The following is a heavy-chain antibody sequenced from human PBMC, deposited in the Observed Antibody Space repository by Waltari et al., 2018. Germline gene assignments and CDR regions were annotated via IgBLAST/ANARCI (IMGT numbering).Heavy chain of an antibody. Sequence: QVQLVQSGAEVKKPGASVKVSCRASAYTFTSYDLNWVSQASGQGLEWTGWMNPNSGNTGYAQKFQGRVTITRNTSISTAYMELSSLRSEDTAVYYCAREHIPYYYYYGMDVWGQGTTVTVSS. CDR1: AYTFTSYD. D-gene: IGHD2-21*01. CDR3: AREHIPYYYYYGMDV. CDR2: MNPNSGNT. V-gene: IGHV1-8*03. J-gene: IGHJ6*02.